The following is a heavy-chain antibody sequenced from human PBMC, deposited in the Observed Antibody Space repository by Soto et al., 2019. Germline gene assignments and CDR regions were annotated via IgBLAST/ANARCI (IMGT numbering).Heavy chain of an antibody. Sequence: EVQLVESGGGLVQPGGSLRLSCEASGFTFRNYDMHWVRQGTGKGLEWVSGISAAGDPDYADSVEGRFTISRENAQNSFFLKMNSLRVGDTAVYYCARTDRDFYGLDVWGKGTPVIVSS. CDR3: ARTDRDFYGLDV. V-gene: IGHV3-13*05. CDR1: GFTFRNYD. J-gene: IGHJ6*04. CDR2: ISAAGDP.